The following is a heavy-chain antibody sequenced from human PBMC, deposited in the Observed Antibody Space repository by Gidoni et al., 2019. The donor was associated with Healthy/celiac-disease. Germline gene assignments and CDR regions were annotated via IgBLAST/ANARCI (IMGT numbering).Heavy chain of an antibody. CDR3: TRLAAIRYDSSSSVPDSV. J-gene: IGHJ4*02. Sequence: EVQLVESGGGLVQPGGSLKLSCAAAGFTFSGSAMHWVRQASGKGLEWVGRIRSKANSYATAYAASVKGSFTISRDDSKNTAYLQMNSLKTEDTAVYYCTRLAAIRYDSSSSVPDSVWGQGTLVTVSS. CDR1: GFTFSGSA. CDR2: IRSKANSYAT. D-gene: IGHD6-6*01. V-gene: IGHV3-73*02.